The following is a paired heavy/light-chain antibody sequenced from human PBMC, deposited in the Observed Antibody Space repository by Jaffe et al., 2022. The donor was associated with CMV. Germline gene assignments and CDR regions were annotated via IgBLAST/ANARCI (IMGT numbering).Light chain of an antibody. CDR1: QSVSSSY. V-gene: IGKV3-20*01. CDR2: AAS. CDR3: QQFGRSPYT. J-gene: IGKJ2*01. Sequence: EIVLTQSPGTLSLSPGERATLSCRAGQSVSSSYLAWYQQKPGQAPRLLIYAASSRATGIPDRFSGSGSGTDFTLTISRLEPEDFAVYYCQQFGRSPYTFGQGTKLEIK.
Heavy chain of an antibody. CDR2: IYDTGSA. CDR1: GGSISGHY. Sequence: QVQLQESGPGLVEPSGILSLTCTVSGGSISGHYWSWIRQPPGKRLEWIGYIYDTGSANYNPSLRSRLTLSVDTSRQQVSLKLSSVTATDTAVYYCARTIGYVNSWYPDAFDIWGHGTMVTVSS. J-gene: IGHJ3*02. D-gene: IGHD6-19*01. CDR3: ARTIGYVNSWYPDAFDI. V-gene: IGHV4-59*08.